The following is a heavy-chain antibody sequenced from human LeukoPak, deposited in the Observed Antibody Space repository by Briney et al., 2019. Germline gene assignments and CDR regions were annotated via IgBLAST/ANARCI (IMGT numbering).Heavy chain of an antibody. CDR2: IYYSGST. D-gene: IGHD3-3*01. CDR3: ARGYYDFWSGLYGAFDI. V-gene: IGHV4-59*01. Sequence: PSETLSLTCTVSGGSISSYYWSWIRQPPGKGLEWIGYIYYSGSTNYNPSLKSRVTISVDTSKNQFSLKLSSVTAADTAVYYCARGYYDFWSGLYGAFDIWGQGTMVTVSS. CDR1: GGSISSYY. J-gene: IGHJ3*02.